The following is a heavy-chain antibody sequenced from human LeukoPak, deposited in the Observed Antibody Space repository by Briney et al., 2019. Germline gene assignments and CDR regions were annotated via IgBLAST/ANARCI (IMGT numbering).Heavy chain of an antibody. J-gene: IGHJ4*02. D-gene: IGHD5-12*01. V-gene: IGHV4-34*01. CDR2: INHSGST. Sequence: SETLSLTCAVYGGSFSGYYWNWIRQPPGKGLEWIGEINHSGSTNYNASLKSRVTISVDTSKNQFSLKLSSVTAADTAVYYCARVGSGYSGYDYYYFDYWGQGTLVTVSS. CDR1: GGSFSGYY. CDR3: ARVGSGYSGYDYYYFDY.